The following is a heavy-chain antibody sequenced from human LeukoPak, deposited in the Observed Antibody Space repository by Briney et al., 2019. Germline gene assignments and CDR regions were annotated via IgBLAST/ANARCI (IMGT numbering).Heavy chain of an antibody. Sequence: ASVKVSCKASGYTFTGYYMHWVRQAPGQGLEWMGWINPNSGGTNYAQKFQGRVTMTRDTSISTAYMELSRLRSDDTAVYYCARAHSSGWETDFDHWGQGTLVTVSS. CDR2: INPNSGGT. D-gene: IGHD6-19*01. CDR3: ARAHSSGWETDFDH. J-gene: IGHJ4*02. CDR1: GYTFTGYY. V-gene: IGHV1-2*02.